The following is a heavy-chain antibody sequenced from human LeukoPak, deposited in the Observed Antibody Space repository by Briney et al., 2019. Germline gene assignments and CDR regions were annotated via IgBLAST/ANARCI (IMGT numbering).Heavy chain of an antibody. D-gene: IGHD5-18*01. J-gene: IGHJ4*02. CDR2: IYYSGST. Sequence: SETLSLTCTVPGGSISSSSYYWGWIRQPPGKGLEWIGSIYYSGSTYDNPSLKSRVTISVDTSKNQFSLELSFVTAADTAVYYCARDRRGLRGYSYGVFDYWGQGTLVTVSS. CDR3: ARDRRGLRGYSYGVFDY. V-gene: IGHV4-39*07. CDR1: GGSISSSSYY.